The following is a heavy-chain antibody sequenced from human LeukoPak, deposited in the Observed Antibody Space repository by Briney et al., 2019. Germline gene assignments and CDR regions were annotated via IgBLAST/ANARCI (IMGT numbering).Heavy chain of an antibody. D-gene: IGHD6-6*01. J-gene: IGHJ4*02. CDR2: FHTGGGT. CDR1: GDSISSYY. Sequence: SETLSLTCTVSGDSISSYYWSWIRQPSGKDWNGLGNFHTGGGTSYIPSLKGRVTISIDTSKNQFSLKLSSVTAADSAVYHCARLTRLSTSPDRYYLDYWGQGTLVTVSS. CDR3: ARLTRLSTSPDRYYLDY. V-gene: IGHV4-4*09.